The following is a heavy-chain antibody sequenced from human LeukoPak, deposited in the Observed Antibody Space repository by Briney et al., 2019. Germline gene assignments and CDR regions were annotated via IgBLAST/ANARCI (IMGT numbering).Heavy chain of an antibody. CDR1: GLTFSSYS. D-gene: IGHD5-18*01. CDR2: ISSASTYI. J-gene: IGHJ4*02. V-gene: IGHV3-21*01. CDR3: ARLVWDTTMADGDIDS. Sequence: GGSLRLSCAASGLTFSSYSMNWVRQAPGKGPEWVSSISSASTYIYYADSVKGRFTISRDNAKNSLYLQMNSLRAEDTAMYYCARLVWDTTMADGDIDSWGQGTLLIVSS.